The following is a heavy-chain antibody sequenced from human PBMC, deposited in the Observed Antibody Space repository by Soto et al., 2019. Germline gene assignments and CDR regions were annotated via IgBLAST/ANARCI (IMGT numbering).Heavy chain of an antibody. V-gene: IGHV1-69*01. Sequence: QVQLVQSGAEVKKPGSSVKVSCKASGGTFSSYAISWLRQAPGQGLEWMGGIIPIFGTANYAQKFQGRGTITADESTSTAYMELSSLRSEDTAVYYCARESEDGFDNGNDAFDLWGQGKMVTGSS. CDR3: ARESEDGFDNGNDAFDL. J-gene: IGHJ3*01. CDR1: GGTFSSYA. D-gene: IGHD5-12*01. CDR2: IIPIFGTA.